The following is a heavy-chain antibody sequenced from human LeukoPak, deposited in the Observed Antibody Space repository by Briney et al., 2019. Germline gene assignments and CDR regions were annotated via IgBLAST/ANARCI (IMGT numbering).Heavy chain of an antibody. CDR1: GFTFSTYW. CDR3: ARDSVVGDNLNWFDP. J-gene: IGHJ5*02. Sequence: GGSLRLSCAASGFTFSTYWMSWVRQAPGKGLEWVANIKQDGSEKYYVDSVKGRFTISRDNAKNSLYLQMNSLRAEDTAMYYCARDSVVGDNLNWFDPWGQGTLVTVSS. CDR2: IKQDGSEK. V-gene: IGHV3-7*01. D-gene: IGHD2-21*01.